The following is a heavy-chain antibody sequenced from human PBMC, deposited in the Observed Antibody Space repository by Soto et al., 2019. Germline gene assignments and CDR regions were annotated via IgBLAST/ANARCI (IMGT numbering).Heavy chain of an antibody. CDR3: ARCLFTIFGGRDKDYYMDV. V-gene: IGHV4-39*01. J-gene: IGHJ6*03. Sequence: PSDTLSLTCTVSGGSISISSYYWGWILHPPGKGLEWIGSIYYSGSTYYNPSLKSRVTISVDTSKNQFSLKLSSVTAADTAVYYCARCLFTIFGGRDKDYYMDVWGKGTTVTVSS. CDR2: IYYSGST. CDR1: GGSISISSYY. D-gene: IGHD3-3*01.